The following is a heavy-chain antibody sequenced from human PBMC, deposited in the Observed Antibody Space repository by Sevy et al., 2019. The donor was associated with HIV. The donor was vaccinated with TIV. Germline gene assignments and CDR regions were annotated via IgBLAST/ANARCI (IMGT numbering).Heavy chain of an antibody. CDR3: AKEDDAFDV. V-gene: IGHV3-33*03. CDR2: LWSHGRRE. Sequence: GGSLRLSCAGSGFTFSNYAMXXXXQAPGKGLECVAGLWSHGRREYYADFAKGRFTISRDNSKNTVYLHMDSLRTDDTAVYYCAKEDDAFDVWGQGTMVTVSS. CDR1: GFTFSNYA. J-gene: IGHJ3*01.